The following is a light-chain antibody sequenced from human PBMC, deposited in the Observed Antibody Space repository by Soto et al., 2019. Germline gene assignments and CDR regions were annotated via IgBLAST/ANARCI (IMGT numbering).Light chain of an antibody. J-gene: IGKJ5*01. Sequence: DIQLTQSPSTLSASVGYRVTSACRASQTISSWLAWYQQKPGKAPKLLIYKASSLESGVPSRFSGSGSGTEFTLTISSLQPDDFATYYCQQYNSYSTFGQGTRLEI. CDR1: QTISSW. V-gene: IGKV1-5*03. CDR2: KAS. CDR3: QQYNSYST.